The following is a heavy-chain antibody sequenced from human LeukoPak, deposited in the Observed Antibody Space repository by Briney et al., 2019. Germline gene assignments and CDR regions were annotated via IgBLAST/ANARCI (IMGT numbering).Heavy chain of an antibody. V-gene: IGHV3-21*01. D-gene: IGHD3-22*01. Sequence: GGSLRLSYAASGFTFSSYSMNWVRQAPGKGLEWVSSISSSSSYIYYADSVKGRFTISRDNAKNSLYLQMNSLRAEDTAVYYCARSRHYYDSSGYVAGAFDIWGQGTMVTVSS. J-gene: IGHJ3*02. CDR2: ISSSSSYI. CDR1: GFTFSSYS. CDR3: ARSRHYYDSSGYVAGAFDI.